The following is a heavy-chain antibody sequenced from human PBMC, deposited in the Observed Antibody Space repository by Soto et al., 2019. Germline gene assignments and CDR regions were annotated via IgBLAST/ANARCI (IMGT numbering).Heavy chain of an antibody. Sequence: SETLSLTCTVSGGSISSYYWSWIRQPPGKGLEWIGYIYYSGSTNYNPSLKSRVTISVATSKNQFSLKLSSVTAADTAVYYCAREGYCSGGSCSTYYYGMDVWGQGTTVTVSS. CDR1: GGSISSYY. CDR2: IYYSGST. V-gene: IGHV4-59*01. D-gene: IGHD2-15*01. CDR3: AREGYCSGGSCSTYYYGMDV. J-gene: IGHJ6*02.